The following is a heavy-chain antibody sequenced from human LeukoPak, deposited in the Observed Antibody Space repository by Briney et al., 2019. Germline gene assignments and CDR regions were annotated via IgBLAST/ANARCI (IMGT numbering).Heavy chain of an antibody. CDR2: INAGSGYT. CDR3: ARDLHVYTSGWYDGSALPD. V-gene: IGHV1-3*01. D-gene: IGHD6-19*01. J-gene: IGHJ4*02. CDR1: GYTFTNHA. Sequence: GASVKVSCKASGYTFTNHAINWVRQAPGQSLEWMGWINAGSGYTRYSQRFQGRLTITRDASTTTAYMELSSLRSKDTAVYYCARDLHVYTSGWYDGSALPDWGQGTLVTVSS.